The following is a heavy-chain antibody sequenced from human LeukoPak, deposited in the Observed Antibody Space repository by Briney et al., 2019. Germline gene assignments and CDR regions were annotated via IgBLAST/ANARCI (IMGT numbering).Heavy chain of an antibody. CDR2: LDPEDGET. J-gene: IGHJ5*02. Sequence: ASVKVSCKVSGYTLTELSMHWVRQAPGKGLEWMGGLDPEDGETIYAQKFQGRVTMTEDTSTDTAYMELSSLRSEDTAVYYCARGVPATAIRGLWGATSEVYWFDPWGQGTLVTVSS. D-gene: IGHD2-2*01. CDR3: ARGVPATAIRGLWGATSEVYWFDP. CDR1: GYTLTELS. V-gene: IGHV1-24*01.